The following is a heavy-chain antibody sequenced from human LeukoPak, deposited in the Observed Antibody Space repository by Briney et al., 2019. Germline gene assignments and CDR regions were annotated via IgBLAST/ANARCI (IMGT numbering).Heavy chain of an antibody. D-gene: IGHD2-2*01. Sequence: SETLSLTCAVYGGSFSGYYWSWIRQPPGKGLEWIGEINHSGSTNYNPSLKSRVTISVDTSKNQFSLKQSSVTAADTAVYYCARGPGYCSSTSCYPELIDYWGQGTLVTVSS. V-gene: IGHV4-34*01. CDR1: GGSFSGYY. CDR2: INHSGST. J-gene: IGHJ4*02. CDR3: ARGPGYCSSTSCYPELIDY.